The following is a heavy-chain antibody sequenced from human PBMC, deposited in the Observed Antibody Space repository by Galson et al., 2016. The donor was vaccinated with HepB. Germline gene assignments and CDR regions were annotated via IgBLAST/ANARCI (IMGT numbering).Heavy chain of an antibody. CDR2: IKPHSGGT. J-gene: IGHJ6*02. Sequence: SVKVSCKAPGGSFSTYAISWVRQAPGQGLEWMGLIKPHSGGTKYAQKFQGRVTLTRDTSTSTVYMELTSLRSDDTAVYFCAREFNRHTVTTFYYYGMDVWGQGTTVTVSS. V-gene: IGHV1-2*02. D-gene: IGHD4-17*01. CDR1: GGSFSTYA. CDR3: AREFNRHTVTTFYYYGMDV.